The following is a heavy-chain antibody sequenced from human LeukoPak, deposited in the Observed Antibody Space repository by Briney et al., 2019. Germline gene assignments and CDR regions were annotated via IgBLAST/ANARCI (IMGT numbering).Heavy chain of an antibody. V-gene: IGHV1-69*04. D-gene: IGHD3-3*01. J-gene: IGHJ6*03. CDR3: ARGAGYYSASLGDYYYYMDV. Sequence: ASVKVSCKASGGTFSSYAISWVRQAPGQGLESMGRIIPILGIANYAQKFQGRVTITADKSTSTAYMELSSLRSEDTAVYYCARGAGYYSASLGDYYYYMDVWGKGTTVTVSS. CDR1: GGTFSSYA. CDR2: IIPILGIA.